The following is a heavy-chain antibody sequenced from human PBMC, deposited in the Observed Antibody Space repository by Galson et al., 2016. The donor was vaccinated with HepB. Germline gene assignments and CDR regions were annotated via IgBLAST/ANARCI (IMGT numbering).Heavy chain of an antibody. CDR1: GFTFGSYW. Sequence: SLRLSCAASGFTFGSYWMSWIRQAPESGLEWVANIKQDGSEKGYVDSVEGRFTISRDNAKNSLYLQMNSMRVEDKGVYYCTREGHGGLDYWGQGTLVIVSS. CDR2: IKQDGSEK. V-gene: IGHV3-7*01. CDR3: TREGHGGLDY. D-gene: IGHD3-16*01. J-gene: IGHJ4*02.